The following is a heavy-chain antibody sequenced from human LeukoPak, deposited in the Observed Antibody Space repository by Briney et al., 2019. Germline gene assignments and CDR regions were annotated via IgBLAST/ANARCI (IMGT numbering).Heavy chain of an antibody. CDR3: AKDFVSGFKAFDL. Sequence: QTGGSLRLSCVASGFTFSSYTMSWVRQAPGKGLEWVSAISDSGGNTFFADSVKGRFTISRDNSRNTLYLQMNSLRADDTAVYYCAKDFVSGFKAFDLWGQGTLVTASS. CDR2: ISDSGGNT. CDR1: GFTFSSYT. D-gene: IGHD3-3*01. J-gene: IGHJ4*02. V-gene: IGHV3-23*01.